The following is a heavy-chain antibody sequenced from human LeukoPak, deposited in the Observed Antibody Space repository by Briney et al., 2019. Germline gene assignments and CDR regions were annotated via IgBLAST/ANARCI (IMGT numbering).Heavy chain of an antibody. CDR2: INHSGST. V-gene: IGHV4-34*01. Sequence: SETLSLTCAVYGGSFSGYYWSWIRQPPGKGLEWIGEINHSGSTNYNPSLKSRVTISVDTSKNQFSLKLSSVTAADTAVYYCARDSRYSSSWYTSGALDIWGQGTMVTVSS. CDR3: ARDSRYSSSWYTSGALDI. J-gene: IGHJ3*02. CDR1: GGSFSGYY. D-gene: IGHD6-13*01.